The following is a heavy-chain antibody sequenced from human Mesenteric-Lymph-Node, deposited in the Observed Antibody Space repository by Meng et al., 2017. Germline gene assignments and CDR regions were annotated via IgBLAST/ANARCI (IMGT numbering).Heavy chain of an antibody. CDR2: IWYDGSNK. Sequence: GESLKISCAVSGFTFSSYGMHWVRQAPGKGLEWVAVIWYDGSNKYYADSVKGRFTISRDNSKNTLYLQMNSLRAEDTAVYYCAKDVSARLLRYFGMDVWGQGTTVTVSS. CDR3: AKDVSARLLRYFGMDV. D-gene: IGHD3-9*01. V-gene: IGHV3-33*06. J-gene: IGHJ6*02. CDR1: GFTFSSYG.